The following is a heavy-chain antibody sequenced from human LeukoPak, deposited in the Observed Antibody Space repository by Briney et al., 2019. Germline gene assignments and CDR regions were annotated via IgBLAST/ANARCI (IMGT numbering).Heavy chain of an antibody. J-gene: IGHJ4*02. CDR1: GFTFSSYS. V-gene: IGHV3-21*01. CDR3: AREDDGELLLVPYYFDY. D-gene: IGHD1-26*01. Sequence: GGSLRLSCAASGFTFSSYSMNWVRQAPGKGLEWVSSISSSSSYIYYADSVKGRFTISRDNAKNSLYLQMNSLRAEDTAVYYCAREDDGELLLVPYYFDYWGQGTLVTVSS. CDR2: ISSSSSYI.